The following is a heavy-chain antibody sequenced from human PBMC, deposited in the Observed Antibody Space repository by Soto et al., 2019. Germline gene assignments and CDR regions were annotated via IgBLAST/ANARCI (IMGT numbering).Heavy chain of an antibody. CDR3: ARSLVVAATRRLDYYYYYGMDV. Sequence: GASVKLSCKASGYTFTSYAMHWVRQAPGQRLEWMGWINAGNGNTKYSQKFQGRVTITRDTSASTAYMELSSLRSEDTAVYYCARSLVVAATRRLDYYYYYGMDVWGQGTTVTVSS. J-gene: IGHJ6*02. CDR2: INAGNGNT. CDR1: GYTFTSYA. D-gene: IGHD2-15*01. V-gene: IGHV1-3*01.